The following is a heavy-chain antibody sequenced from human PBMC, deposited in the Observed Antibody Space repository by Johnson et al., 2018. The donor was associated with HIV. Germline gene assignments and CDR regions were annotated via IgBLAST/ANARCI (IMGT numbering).Heavy chain of an antibody. J-gene: IGHJ3*01. CDR3: AKEESGSFLGFDV. CDR1: GFTFSNAW. D-gene: IGHD1-26*01. Sequence: VQLVESGGGLVQPGGSLRLSCAASGFTFSNAWMSWVRQAPGKGLEWVSGIYSGGSTYYADSVKGRFTISRDNSKNTLYLQMNSLRPEDTAVFYCAKEESGSFLGFDVWGRGTMVTVSS. CDR2: IYSGGST. V-gene: IGHV3-66*01.